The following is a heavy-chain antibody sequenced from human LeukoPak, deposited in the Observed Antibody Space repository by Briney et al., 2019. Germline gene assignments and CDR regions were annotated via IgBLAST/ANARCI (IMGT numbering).Heavy chain of an antibody. D-gene: IGHD2-2*01. Sequence: QPGGSLRLSCAASGFTFDDYAMHWVRQAPGQGLVWVSRINNDGSSTSYADSVKGRFTISRDNAKNALYLQMNSLRAEDTAVYYCARVTCSSSTSCATVDFWGQGTLVTVSS. CDR3: ARVTCSSSTSCATVDF. V-gene: IGHV3-74*01. CDR1: GFTFDDYA. J-gene: IGHJ4*02. CDR2: INNDGSST.